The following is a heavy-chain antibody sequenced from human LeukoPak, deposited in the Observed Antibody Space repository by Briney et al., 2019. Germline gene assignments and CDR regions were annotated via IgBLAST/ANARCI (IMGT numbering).Heavy chain of an antibody. CDR3: ARPLTYDRASFDY. Sequence: PGGSLRLSCAASGFTFSSYAMHWVRQAPGKGLEWVAVISYDGSNKYYADSVKGRFTISRDNSKNTLYLQMNSLRAEDTAVYYCARPLTYDRASFDYWGQGTLVTVSS. D-gene: IGHD3-22*01. J-gene: IGHJ4*02. CDR2: ISYDGSNK. V-gene: IGHV3-30-3*01. CDR1: GFTFSSYA.